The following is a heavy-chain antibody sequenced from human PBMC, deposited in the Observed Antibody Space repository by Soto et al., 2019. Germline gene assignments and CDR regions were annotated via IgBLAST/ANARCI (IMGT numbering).Heavy chain of an antibody. Sequence: XGPPLVNPKQTLRLACSFSGFSLTTDGVAVGWIRQPPGKALEWLSSIYWDDRTRYTPSLESRLTITRDTSRSQVVLTMTNMAALDTGTYYCEHRLALIASPFNPWGQGTLVTVSS. D-gene: IGHD2-15*01. CDR1: GFSLTTDGVA. CDR3: EHRLALIASPFNP. CDR2: IYWDDRT. V-gene: IGHV2-5*02. J-gene: IGHJ5*02.